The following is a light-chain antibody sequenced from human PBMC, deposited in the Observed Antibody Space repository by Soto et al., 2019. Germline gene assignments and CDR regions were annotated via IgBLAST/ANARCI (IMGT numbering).Light chain of an antibody. CDR1: SSDVGGYNS. CDR2: DVS. Sequence: QSALTQPASVSGSPGQSITISCPGTSSDVGGYNSVSWYQQHPGKAPKLMIYDVSHRPSGVSDRFSGSKSGNTAALTISGLQAEDEADYYCSSYTSSSLLVFGGGTKLTVL. CDR3: SSYTSSSLLV. J-gene: IGLJ2*01. V-gene: IGLV2-14*01.